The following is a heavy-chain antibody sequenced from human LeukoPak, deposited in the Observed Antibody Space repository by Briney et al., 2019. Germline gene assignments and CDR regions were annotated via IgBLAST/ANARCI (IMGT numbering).Heavy chain of an antibody. CDR2: IIPIFGTA. J-gene: IGHJ4*02. V-gene: IGHV1-69*05. CDR3: ARDLIYDYVWGSYRQQLYYFDY. CDR1: GGTFSSYA. D-gene: IGHD3-16*02. Sequence: GASVKVSCKASGGTFSSYAISWVRQAPGQGLEWMGRIIPIFGTANYAQKFQGRVTITTDESTSTAYMELSSLRSEDTAVYYCARDLIYDYVWGSYRQQLYYFDYWGPGTLVTVSS.